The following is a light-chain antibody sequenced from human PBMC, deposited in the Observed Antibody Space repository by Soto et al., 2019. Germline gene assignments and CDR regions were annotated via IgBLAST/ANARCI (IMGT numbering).Light chain of an antibody. CDR2: EVS. Sequence: QAVLTQPASVSGSPGQSITISCTGTSSDVGGYIYVSWFQHHPGKAPKLMIYEVSNRPSGVSNRFSGSRSDNTASLTISGLQAEDEAICYCSSYSTTTKGVLFGGGTKLTVL. J-gene: IGLJ2*01. CDR1: SSDVGGYIY. CDR3: SSYSTTTKGVL. V-gene: IGLV2-14*01.